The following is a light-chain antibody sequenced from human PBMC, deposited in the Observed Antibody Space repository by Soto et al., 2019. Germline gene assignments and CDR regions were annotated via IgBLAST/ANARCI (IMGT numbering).Light chain of an antibody. CDR2: DAS. CDR3: QQYNSYWYT. CDR1: QSISSW. V-gene: IGKV1-5*01. Sequence: DIQMTQSPSTLSPPLEEKFPITCRPSQSISSWLAWYQQKPGKAPKLLIYDASSLESGVPSRFSGSGSGTEFTLTISSLQPDDFATYYCQQYNSYWYTFGQGTKVDIK. J-gene: IGKJ2*01.